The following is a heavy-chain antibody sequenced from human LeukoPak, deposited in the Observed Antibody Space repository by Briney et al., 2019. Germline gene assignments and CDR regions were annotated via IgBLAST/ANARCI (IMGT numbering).Heavy chain of an antibody. CDR3: ARGQFPVEDFDY. D-gene: IGHD4-23*01. CDR2: IYHSGST. CDR1: GGSISSGDYY. V-gene: IGHV4-30-4*08. Sequence: PSETLSLTCTVSGGSISSGDYYWSWIRQPPGKGLEWIGYIYHSGSTYYNPSLKSRVTISVDRSKNQFSLKLSSVTAADTAVYYCARGQFPVEDFDYWGQGTLVTVSS. J-gene: IGHJ4*02.